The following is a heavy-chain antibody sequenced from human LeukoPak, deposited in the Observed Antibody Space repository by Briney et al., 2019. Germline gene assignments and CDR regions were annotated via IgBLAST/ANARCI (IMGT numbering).Heavy chain of an antibody. J-gene: IGHJ6*02. CDR1: GFTFSSYA. V-gene: IGHV3-30-3*01. CDR2: ISYDGSNK. CDR3: ARAKKGTRYCSGGSCYGMDV. D-gene: IGHD2-15*01. Sequence: PGGSLRLSCAASGFTFSSYAMHWVRQAPGKGLEWVAVISYDGSNKYYADSVKGRFTISRDNSKNTLYLQMNSLRAEDTAVYYCARAKKGTRYCSGGSCYGMDVWGQGTTVTVSS.